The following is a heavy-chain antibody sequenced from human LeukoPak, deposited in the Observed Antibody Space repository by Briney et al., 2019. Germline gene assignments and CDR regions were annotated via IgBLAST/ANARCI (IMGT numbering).Heavy chain of an antibody. D-gene: IGHD6-19*01. Sequence: SETLSLTCTVSGGSISSGSYYWSWIRQPPGKGLEWIGYIYYSGSTNYNPSLKSRVTISVDTSKNQFSLKLSSVTAADTAVYYCARSSIGSGWYLRWFDPWGQGTLVTVSS. V-gene: IGHV4-61*01. CDR1: GGSISSGSYY. CDR3: ARSSIGSGWYLRWFDP. CDR2: IYYSGST. J-gene: IGHJ5*02.